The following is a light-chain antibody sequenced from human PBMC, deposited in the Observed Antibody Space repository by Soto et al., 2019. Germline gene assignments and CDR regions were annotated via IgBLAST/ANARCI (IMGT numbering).Light chain of an antibody. CDR3: LQDYNYPRT. CDR2: GAS. CDR1: QGIRND. J-gene: IGKJ1*01. V-gene: IGKV1-6*01. Sequence: IQMTQSPSSLSASVGDRVTITCRASQGIRNDLGWYQQKPGKAPKLLIYGASSLQSGGTPRFSGSGSGTDFTLTISSLQPEDFATYFCLQDYNYPRTFGQGTKV.